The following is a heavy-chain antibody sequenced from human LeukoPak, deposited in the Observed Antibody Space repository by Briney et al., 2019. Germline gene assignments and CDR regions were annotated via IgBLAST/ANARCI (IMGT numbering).Heavy chain of an antibody. CDR2: ISYDGSNK. D-gene: IGHD6-13*01. CDR3: AKDPGGYSSSPPLSSFDY. CDR1: GFTFSSYA. J-gene: IGHJ4*02. V-gene: IGHV3-30-3*01. Sequence: GGSLRLSCAASGFTFSSYAMHWVRQAPGKGLEWVAVISYDGSNKYYADSVKGRFTISRDNSKNTLYLQMNSLRAEDTAVYYCAKDPGGYSSSPPLSSFDYWGQGTLVTVSS.